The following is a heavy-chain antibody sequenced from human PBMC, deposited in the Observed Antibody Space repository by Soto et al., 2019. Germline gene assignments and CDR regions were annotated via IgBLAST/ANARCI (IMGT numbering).Heavy chain of an antibody. V-gene: IGHV3-30*18. Sequence: QVQLVESGGGVVQPGRSLRLSCAASGFTFSSYGMHWVRQAPGKGLEWVAVISYDGSNKYYADSVKGRFTISRDNSKNTLYLQMNSLRAEDTAVYYCAKVDEDSHHIAAAGNGFDYWGQGTLVTVSS. D-gene: IGHD6-13*01. CDR1: GFTFSSYG. CDR2: ISYDGSNK. CDR3: AKVDEDSHHIAAAGNGFDY. J-gene: IGHJ4*02.